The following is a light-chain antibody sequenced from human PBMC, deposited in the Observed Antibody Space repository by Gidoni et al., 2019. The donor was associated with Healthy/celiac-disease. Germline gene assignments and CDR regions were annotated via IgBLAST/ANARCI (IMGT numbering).Light chain of an antibody. V-gene: IGLV2-14*03. CDR1: SSDVGGYNY. CDR2: DVS. Sequence: QSALTQPASVSGSLCQSITISCTGPSSDVGGYNYVSWYQQHPGKAPKLMIYDVSNRTSGVSNRFSGAKSGNTASLTISGLQAEDEADYYCSSYTSSSTPYVFGTGTKVTVL. CDR3: SSYTSSSTPYV. J-gene: IGLJ1*01.